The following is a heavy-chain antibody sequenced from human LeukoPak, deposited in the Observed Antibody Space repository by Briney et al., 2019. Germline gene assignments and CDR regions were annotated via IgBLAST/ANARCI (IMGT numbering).Heavy chain of an antibody. CDR2: MSPNSGDT. CDR3: ARGPPNWGFDF. V-gene: IGHV1-8*01. Sequence: ASVNVSCKASGYTFTSYDINWVRHATGQGLEWMGWMSPNSGDTGYAQKFQGRVTMTRDTSISTAYMELTSLRSEDTAIYYCARGPPNWGFDFWGQGALVTVSS. CDR1: GYTFTSYD. J-gene: IGHJ4*02. D-gene: IGHD7-27*01.